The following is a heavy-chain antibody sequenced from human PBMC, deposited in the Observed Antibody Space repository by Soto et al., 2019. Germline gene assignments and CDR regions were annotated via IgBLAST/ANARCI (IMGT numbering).Heavy chain of an antibody. CDR3: ASPPRGDIVVVPAATDGIYYYMDV. V-gene: IGHV3-11*01. CDR1: GFTFSDYY. D-gene: IGHD2-2*01. J-gene: IGHJ6*03. CDR2: ISSSGSTI. Sequence: GGSLRLSCAASGFTFSDYYMSWIRQAPGKGLEWVSYISSSGSTIYYADSVKGRFTISRDNAKNSLYLQMNSLRAEDTAVYYCASPPRGDIVVVPAATDGIYYYMDVWGKGTTVTVSS.